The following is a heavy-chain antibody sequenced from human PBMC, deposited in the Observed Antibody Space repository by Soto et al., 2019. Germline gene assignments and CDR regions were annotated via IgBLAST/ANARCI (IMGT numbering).Heavy chain of an antibody. V-gene: IGHV5-51*01. CDR3: ARLWGDCTSDCYPDS. CDR1: GYSFALFW. Sequence: PGESLKISCKGSGYSFALFWIGWVRQAPGKGLEWMGIIYPYDSDSRSEIRYSPSFQGQVTISVDRSINIAYLQWSSLRASDTALYYCARLWGDCTSDCYPDSWGQGALVTVSS. J-gene: IGHJ4*02. D-gene: IGHD2-21*02. CDR2: IYPYDSDSRSEI.